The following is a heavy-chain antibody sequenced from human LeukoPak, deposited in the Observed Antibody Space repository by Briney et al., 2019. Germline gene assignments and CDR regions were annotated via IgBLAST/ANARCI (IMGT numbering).Heavy chain of an antibody. Sequence: ASVKVSCKAPGYTFTGYYMHWVRQAPGQGLEWMGRINPNSGGTNYAQKFQGRVTMTKDTSISTAYMELSRLRSDDTAVYYCARDGSAAGPSNWFDPWGQGTLVTVSS. CDR1: GYTFTGYY. D-gene: IGHD6-13*01. CDR3: ARDGSAAGPSNWFDP. J-gene: IGHJ5*02. V-gene: IGHV1-2*06. CDR2: INPNSGGT.